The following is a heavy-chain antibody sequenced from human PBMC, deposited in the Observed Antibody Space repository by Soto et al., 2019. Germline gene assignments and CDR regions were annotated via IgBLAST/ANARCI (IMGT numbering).Heavy chain of an antibody. CDR2: ISAYNGNT. J-gene: IGHJ6*02. CDR3: ARDLFWSGYYSGHGNYGMGV. V-gene: IGHV1-18*01. Sequence: ASVKVSCTASCYTFTSYGISWVRQAPGQGLEWMGWISAYNGNTNYAQKLQGRVTMTTDTSTSTAYMELRSLRSDDTAVYYCARDLFWSGYYSGHGNYGMGVWGQGTTVTVSS. D-gene: IGHD3-3*01. CDR1: CYTFTSYG.